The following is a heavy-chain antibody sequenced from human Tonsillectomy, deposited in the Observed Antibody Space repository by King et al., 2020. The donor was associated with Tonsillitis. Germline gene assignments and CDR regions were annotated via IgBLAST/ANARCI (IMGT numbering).Heavy chain of an antibody. CDR2: IYYSGTT. J-gene: IGHJ6*02. D-gene: IGHD3-10*01. V-gene: IGHV4-39*07. CDR1: GGSHNIMIYY. CDR3: ARDWSSMVRVVSPGLFLHAPQSFRDYAMDV. Sequence: QLQESGPGLVQPPETLSLTCTVSGGSHNIMIYYWGWIRQPPGKGLEWIGSIYYSGTTYYNPSLKSRVTISVDTSKNQLFLKLSSVTAEDTAVYYCARDWSSMVRVVSPGLFLHAPQSFRDYAMDVWGRGTTVTVSS.